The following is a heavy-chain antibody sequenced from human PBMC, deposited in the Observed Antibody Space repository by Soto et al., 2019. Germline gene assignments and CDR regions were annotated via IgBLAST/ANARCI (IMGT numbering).Heavy chain of an antibody. D-gene: IGHD3-3*01. V-gene: IGHV4-61*01. J-gene: IGHJ3*02. CDR1: GGSVTSGRHY. CDR3: ARDTSGDGFDM. CDR2: VYYTGTT. Sequence: QVQLQESGPGLVKPSETLSLTCTVSGGSVTSGRHYWSWIRQPPGKGLEWIGHVYYTGTTNYNPSLKSXXTXSXXTSKNQFSLKQTSVSAADTAIYYCARDTSGDGFDMWGQGTMVIVSS.